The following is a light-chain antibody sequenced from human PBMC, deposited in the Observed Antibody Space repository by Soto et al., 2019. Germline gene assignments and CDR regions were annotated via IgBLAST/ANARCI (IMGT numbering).Light chain of an antibody. CDR1: SSNIGAGYD. Sequence: QSVLTQPPSVSGAPGQRVTISCTGSSSNIGAGYDVHWYQQLPGAAPKLLIYANKNRPAGVPDRCSASKSGTSASLAITGLQAEDEADYYCQSYDSSPSGYVFGTGTKVTVL. J-gene: IGLJ1*01. CDR3: QSYDSSPSGYV. V-gene: IGLV1-40*01. CDR2: ANK.